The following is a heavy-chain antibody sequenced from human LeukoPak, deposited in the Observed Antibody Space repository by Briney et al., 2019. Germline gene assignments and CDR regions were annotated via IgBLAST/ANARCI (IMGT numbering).Heavy chain of an antibody. CDR3: ATFSSGWAWDFDY. CDR2: ISSGGSTI. CDR1: GFTFSDYY. V-gene: IGHV3-11*01. J-gene: IGHJ4*02. D-gene: IGHD6-19*01. Sequence: GGSLRLSCAASGFTFSDYYMSWIRQAPGKGLGWVSYISSGGSTIYYADSVKGRFTISRDNAKNSLYLQMNSLRAEDTAVYYCATFSSGWAWDFDYWGQGTLVTVSS.